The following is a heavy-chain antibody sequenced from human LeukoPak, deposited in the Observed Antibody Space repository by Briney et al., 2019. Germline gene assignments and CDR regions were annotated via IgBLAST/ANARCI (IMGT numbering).Heavy chain of an antibody. J-gene: IGHJ3*02. CDR2: INHSGST. V-gene: IGHV4-34*01. CDR3: ARDGMATINAFDI. Sequence: SETLSLTCAVYGGSFSGYYWSWIRQPPGKGLEWIGEINHSGSTNYNPSLKSRVTISVDTSKDQFSLKLSSVTAADTAVYYCARDGMATINAFDIWGQGTMVTVSS. D-gene: IGHD5-24*01. CDR1: GGSFSGYY.